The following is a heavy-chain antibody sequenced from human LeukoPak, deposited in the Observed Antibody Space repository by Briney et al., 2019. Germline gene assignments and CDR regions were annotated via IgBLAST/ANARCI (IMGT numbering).Heavy chain of an antibody. Sequence: GGSLRLSCAASGFTFSTHSMNWVRQAPGKGLEWVSYISTTGSTIYYADSVKGRFTVSRDNAKTSLYLQMNSLRDDDTAVYYCARFTGYISSWHELDYWGQGTLGSVSS. CDR1: GFTFSTHS. V-gene: IGHV3-48*02. CDR3: ARFTGYISSWHELDY. D-gene: IGHD6-13*01. J-gene: IGHJ4*02. CDR2: ISTTGSTI.